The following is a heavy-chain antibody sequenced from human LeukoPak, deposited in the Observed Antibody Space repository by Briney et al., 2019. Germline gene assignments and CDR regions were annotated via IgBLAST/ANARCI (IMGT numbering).Heavy chain of an antibody. CDR2: INQDGREK. V-gene: IGHV3-7*01. J-gene: IGHJ3*02. CDR3: ARGYDFWSGYPDAFDI. Sequence: GGSLRLSCAASGFTFSSYWMSWVRQAPGKGLEGVADINQDGREKYYVASVKFLFTISRDNAKNSLYLQMNSLRAEDTAVYYCARGYDFWSGYPDAFDIWGQGTMVTVSS. CDR1: GFTFSSYW. D-gene: IGHD3-3*01.